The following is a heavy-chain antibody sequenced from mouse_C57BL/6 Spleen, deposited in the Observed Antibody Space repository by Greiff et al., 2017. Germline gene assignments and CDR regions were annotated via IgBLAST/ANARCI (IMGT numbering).Heavy chain of an antibody. CDR1: GFTFSSYA. D-gene: IGHD1-2*01. Sequence: EVKLVESGEGLVKPGGSLKLSCAASGFTFSSYAMSWVRQTPEKRLEWVAYISSGGDYIYYADTVKGRFTISRDNARNTLYLQMSSLKSEDTAMYYRTRDPLHYAMDYWGQGTSVTVSS. J-gene: IGHJ4*01. CDR2: ISSGGDYI. V-gene: IGHV5-9-1*02. CDR3: TRDPLHYAMDY.